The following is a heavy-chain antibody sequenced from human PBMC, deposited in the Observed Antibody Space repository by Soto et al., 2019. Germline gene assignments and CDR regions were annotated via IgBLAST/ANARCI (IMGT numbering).Heavy chain of an antibody. CDR2: IYYSGST. Sequence: SETLSLTCTVSGGSISSSSYYWGWIRQPPGKGLEWIGSIYYSGSTYYNPSLKSRVTISVDTSKNQFSLKLSSVTAADTAVYYCAREGSGGSRHYYYYMDVWGKGTTVTVSS. D-gene: IGHD2-15*01. V-gene: IGHV4-39*02. CDR1: GGSISSSSYY. CDR3: AREGSGGSRHYYYYMDV. J-gene: IGHJ6*03.